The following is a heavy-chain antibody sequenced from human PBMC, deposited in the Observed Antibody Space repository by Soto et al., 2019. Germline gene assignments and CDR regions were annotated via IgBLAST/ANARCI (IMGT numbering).Heavy chain of an antibody. V-gene: IGHV3-48*03. CDR2: ISSSGSST. J-gene: IGHJ4*02. CDR3: ARGGSSGDYYFDY. CDR1: RFSFSSYE. D-gene: IGHD6-19*01. Sequence: EVQLVESGGGLVQPGGSLRLSCAASRFSFSSYEMTWVRQAPGKGLEWVSYISSSGSSTYYADSVKGRFTISRDNAKNSVYLQMNSLRDEDTAVYYCARGGSSGDYYFDYWGQGTLVTVAS.